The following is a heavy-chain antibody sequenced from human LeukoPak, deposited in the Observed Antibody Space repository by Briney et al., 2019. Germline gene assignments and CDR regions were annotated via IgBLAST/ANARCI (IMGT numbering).Heavy chain of an antibody. Sequence: SETLSLTCTVSGGSISSYYWSWIRQPPGKGLEWIGYIYYSGSTNYNPSLKSRVTISVDTSKNQFSLKLSSVTAADTAVNYCASYKGTFDYWGQGTLVTVSS. D-gene: IGHD1-1*01. V-gene: IGHV4-59*01. J-gene: IGHJ4*02. CDR3: ASYKGTFDY. CDR2: IYYSGST. CDR1: GGSISSYY.